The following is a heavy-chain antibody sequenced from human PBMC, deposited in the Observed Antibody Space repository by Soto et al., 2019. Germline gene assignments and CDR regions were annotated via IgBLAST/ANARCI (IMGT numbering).Heavy chain of an antibody. CDR2: IHHSGAG. J-gene: IGHJ6*02. D-gene: IGHD1-7*01. CDR3: ARGRTYQYGLDV. V-gene: IGHV4-34*01. Sequence: PSETLSLTCAVYGGSFSGYYWTWIRQPPGKGLEWIGEIHHSGAGNFDPSLKSRVTMSVDTSKNQFSLNLTSVTAADTAVYYCARGRTYQYGLDVWGQGTTVTVSS. CDR1: GGSFSGYY.